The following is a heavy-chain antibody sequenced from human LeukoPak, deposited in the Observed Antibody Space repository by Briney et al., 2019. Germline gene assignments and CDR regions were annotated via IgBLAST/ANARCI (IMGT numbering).Heavy chain of an antibody. D-gene: IGHD3-9*01. CDR2: IYISGST. Sequence: SETLPLTCTVSGGSLTTYYWSWLRQPAGKGLQWIGRIYISGSTNYNPSLKSRVTMSLDTSKNQFSLRLTSVTAADTALYYCARGPASHILTGYHTSGAFDIWGQGTMVTVSS. CDR3: ARGPASHILTGYHTSGAFDI. V-gene: IGHV4-4*07. J-gene: IGHJ3*02. CDR1: GGSLTTYY.